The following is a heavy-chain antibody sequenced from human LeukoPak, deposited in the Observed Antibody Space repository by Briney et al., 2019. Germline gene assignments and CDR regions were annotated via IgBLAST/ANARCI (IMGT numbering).Heavy chain of an antibody. V-gene: IGHV4-61*05. J-gene: IGHJ4*02. CDR2: IYYSGST. CDR1: GGSISSSSYY. D-gene: IGHD3-16*01. CDR3: ARSTWGRNWNY. Sequence: SETLSLTCTVSGGSISSSSYYWGWIRQPPGKGLEWIGFIYYSGSTNYNPSLKSRVTISVDTSTNQFSLKLSSVTAADTAVYYCARSTWGRNWNYWGQGTLVTVSS.